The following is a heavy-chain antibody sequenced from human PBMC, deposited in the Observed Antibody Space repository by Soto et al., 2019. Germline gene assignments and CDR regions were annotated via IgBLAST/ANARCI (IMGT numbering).Heavy chain of an antibody. J-gene: IGHJ6*02. D-gene: IGHD3-9*01. V-gene: IGHV3-11*05. CDR3: ARVSGILTGYRRRGMDV. CDR2: ISSSSSYT. CDR1: GFTFSDYY. Sequence: QVQLVESGGGLVKPGGSLRLSCAASGFTFSDYYMSWIRQAPGKGLEWVSYISSSSSYTNYADSVKGRFTISRDNAKNSLYLQMNSLRAENTAVYYCARVSGILTGYRRRGMDVWGQGPTVTVSS.